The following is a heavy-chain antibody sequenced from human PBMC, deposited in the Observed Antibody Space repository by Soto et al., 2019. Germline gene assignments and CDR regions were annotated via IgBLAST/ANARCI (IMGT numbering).Heavy chain of an antibody. D-gene: IGHD3-3*01. CDR1: GGTFSSYA. CDR3: ARGLYYDSWSGYSTLYYYYGMDV. V-gene: IGHV1-69*06. CDR2: IIPIFGTA. Sequence: ASVKVSCKASGGTFSSYAISWVRQAPGQGLEWMGGIIPIFGTANYAQKFQGRVTITADKSTSTAYMELSSLRSEDTAVHYCARGLYYDSWSGYSTLYYYYGMDVWG. J-gene: IGHJ6*02.